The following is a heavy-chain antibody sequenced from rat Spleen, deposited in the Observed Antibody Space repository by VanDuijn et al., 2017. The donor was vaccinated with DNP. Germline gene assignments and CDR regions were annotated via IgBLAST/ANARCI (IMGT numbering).Heavy chain of an antibody. Sequence: EVQLVESGGGSVQPGRSMKLSCAASGFTFSSFPMAWVRQAPTKGLEWVATISTSGGSTYYRDSVKGRFTISRDNAKSTLYLQMNSLRSEDTATYYCAVIAALSTSRGNWFAYWGQGTLVTVSS. CDR1: GFTFSSFP. CDR3: AVIAALSTSRGNWFAY. CDR2: ISTSGGST. D-gene: IGHD1-2*01. V-gene: IGHV5-46*01. J-gene: IGHJ3*01.